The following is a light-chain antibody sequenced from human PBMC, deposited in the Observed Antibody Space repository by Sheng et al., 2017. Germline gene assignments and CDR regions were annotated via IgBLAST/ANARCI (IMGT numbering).Light chain of an antibody. CDR2: GAS. Sequence: EIVMTQSPATLSVSPGERATLSCRASQSITNNLAWYQQKPGQAPRLLIYGASTRATGIPDTFSGSGSGTEFTLTISSLEPEDFAVYYCQQRSNSWTFGQGTKVEIK. CDR3: QQRSNSWT. J-gene: IGKJ1*01. V-gene: IGKV3-15*01. CDR1: QSITNN.